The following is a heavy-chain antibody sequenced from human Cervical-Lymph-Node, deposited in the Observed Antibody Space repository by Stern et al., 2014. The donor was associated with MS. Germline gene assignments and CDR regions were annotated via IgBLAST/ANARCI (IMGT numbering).Heavy chain of an antibody. D-gene: IGHD3-10*01. CDR1: GGTFSSYD. V-gene: IGHV1-69*01. Sequence: QVQLVQSGAEVKKPGSSVKVSCKASGGTFSSYDISWVRQAPGQGLEWMGGIIPLFGTANCAQKFQGRVTITADESTSTAYMELSSLRSEDAAVYYCARDHGSGSYPLTWGQGTLVTVSS. CDR3: ARDHGSGSYPLT. J-gene: IGHJ4*02. CDR2: IIPLFGTA.